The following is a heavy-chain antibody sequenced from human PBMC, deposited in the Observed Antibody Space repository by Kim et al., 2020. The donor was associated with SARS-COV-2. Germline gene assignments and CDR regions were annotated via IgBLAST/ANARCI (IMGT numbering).Heavy chain of an antibody. CDR1: GYTLTSYG. J-gene: IGHJ6*02. Sequence: ASVKVSCKASGYTLTSYGISWVRQAPGQGLEWMGWISAYNGNTNYAQKLQGRVTMTTDTSTSTAYMELRSLRSDDTAVYYCARWGDNSSWLGYYYGMDVWGQGTTVTVSS. CDR3: ARWGDNSSWLGYYYGMDV. V-gene: IGHV1-18*04. CDR2: ISAYNGNT. D-gene: IGHD6-13*01.